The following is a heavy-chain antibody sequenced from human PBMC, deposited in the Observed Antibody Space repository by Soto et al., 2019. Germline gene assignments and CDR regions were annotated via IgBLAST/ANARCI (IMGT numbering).Heavy chain of an antibody. J-gene: IGHJ4*02. CDR1: GGSISSGGYS. Sequence: QLQLQESGSGLVKPSQTLSLTCAVSGGSISSGGYSWSWIRQPPGKGLEWIGYIYHSGSTYYNPSRKSRDPMSGDRSKNQFSLKLRSVTAADTAVYYCARARGLGAVAADYWGQGTLVTVSS. D-gene: IGHD6-19*01. CDR2: IYHSGST. CDR3: ARARGLGAVAADY. V-gene: IGHV4-30-2*01.